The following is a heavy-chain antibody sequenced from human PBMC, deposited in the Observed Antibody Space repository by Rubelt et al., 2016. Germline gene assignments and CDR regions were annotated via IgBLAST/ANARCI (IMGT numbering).Heavy chain of an antibody. D-gene: IGHD2-2*01. V-gene: IGHV4-34*01. CDR3: ARVVPAASSAFDS. J-gene: IGHJ3*02. Sequence: GKGLEWIGDINHCGSTNYNPSPKRRVTISVDTSKNQFSLKLSSVTAADTAVDYGARVVPAASSAFDSWGQGTMVTVSS. CDR2: INHCGST.